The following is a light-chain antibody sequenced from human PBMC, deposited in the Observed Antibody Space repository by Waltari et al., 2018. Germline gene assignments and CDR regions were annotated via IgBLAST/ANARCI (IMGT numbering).Light chain of an antibody. J-gene: IGKJ5*01. CDR2: GAS. CDR3: QQRNNWPTT. CDR1: QSVNN. V-gene: IGKV3-11*01. Sequence: IVLTQSPATLPLSPGDRATLSCRASQSVNNLAWYQQKPGQAPRLLIYGASKRATGIPARFSGGGSGTDFTLTISSLEPEDFAVYYCQQRNNWPTTFGQGTRLEIK.